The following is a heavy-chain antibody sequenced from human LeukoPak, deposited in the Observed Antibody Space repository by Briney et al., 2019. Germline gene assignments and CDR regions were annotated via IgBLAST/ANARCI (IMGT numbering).Heavy chain of an antibody. CDR2: ISASCVST. D-gene: IGHD3-22*01. CDR3: AKAPWRDSSAYWYFGL. V-gene: IGHV3-23*01. CDR1: GFTFSSYA. J-gene: IGHJ2*01. Sequence: GGSLRLSCAASGFTFSSYAMTWVRQGPGKGLEWVSTISASCVSTYYADSVKGRFTISRDNSKNSLYLQMNSLRAEDTAVYYCAKAPWRDSSAYWYFGLWGRGTLVTVSS.